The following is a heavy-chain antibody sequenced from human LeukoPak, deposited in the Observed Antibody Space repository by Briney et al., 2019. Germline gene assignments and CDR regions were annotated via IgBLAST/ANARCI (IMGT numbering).Heavy chain of an antibody. Sequence: PGRSLRLSCAASGFTFSGNGMHWVRQAPGKGLEWVSSISSSSSYIYYADSVKGRFTISRDNAKNSLYLQMNSLRAEDTAVYYCAIGSYSFDYWGQGTLVTVSS. CDR1: GFTFSGNG. V-gene: IGHV3-21*01. CDR2: ISSSSSYI. J-gene: IGHJ4*02. D-gene: IGHD1-26*01. CDR3: AIGSYSFDY.